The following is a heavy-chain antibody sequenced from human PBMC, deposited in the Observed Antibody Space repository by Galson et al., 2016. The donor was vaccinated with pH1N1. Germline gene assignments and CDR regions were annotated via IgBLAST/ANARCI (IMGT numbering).Heavy chain of an antibody. D-gene: IGHD3-10*01. CDR1: GYTFTSYG. Sequence: QSGAEVKKPGASVKVSCKASGYTFTSYGISWVRQAPGQGLEWMGWISTYNGNTYYAQKLQGRVTMTTDTSTSTAYMELRSLRSDDTAVYYCASYVWFGEQWDYWGQGTLVTVSS. V-gene: IGHV1-18*01. CDR3: ASYVWFGEQWDY. CDR2: ISTYNGNT. J-gene: IGHJ4*02.